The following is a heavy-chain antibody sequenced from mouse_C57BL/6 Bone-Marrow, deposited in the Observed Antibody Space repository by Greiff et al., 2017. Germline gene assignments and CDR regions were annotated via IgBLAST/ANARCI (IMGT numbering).Heavy chain of an antibody. V-gene: IGHV5-6*01. Sequence: EVKLVESGGDFVKPGGSLKLSCAASGFTFSSYGMSWVRQTPDKRLEWVATISSGGSYTYYPDSVKGRFTISIDNSKNTLYLQMSSLKSEDTAMYYCARHDYYYVSSYDYFDYWGQGTTLTVSS. CDR2: ISSGGSYT. D-gene: IGHD1-1*01. CDR3: ARHDYYYVSSYDYFDY. CDR1: GFTFSSYG. J-gene: IGHJ2*01.